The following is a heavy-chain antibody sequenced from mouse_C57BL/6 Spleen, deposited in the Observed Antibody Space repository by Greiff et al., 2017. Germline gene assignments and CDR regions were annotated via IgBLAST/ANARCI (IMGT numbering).Heavy chain of an antibody. Sequence: EVQLQQSGAELVKPGASVKLSCTASGFNIKDYYMHWVKQRTEQGLEWIGRIDPEDGNTKYAPKFQGKATITADTSSNTAYLQRSSLTSEDTAVYYCAGNYGSRYLDFDVWGTGTSVTVSS. CDR1: GFNIKDYY. J-gene: IGHJ1*03. V-gene: IGHV14-2*01. D-gene: IGHD1-1*01. CDR3: AGNYGSRYLDFDV. CDR2: IDPEDGNT.